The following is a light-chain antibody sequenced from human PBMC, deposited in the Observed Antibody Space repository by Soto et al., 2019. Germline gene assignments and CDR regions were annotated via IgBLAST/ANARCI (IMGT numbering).Light chain of an antibody. J-gene: IGKJ4*01. CDR1: QSVSSSY. CDR2: GAS. Sequence: EIVLTQSPGTLSLSPGERATLSCRASQSVSSSYLAWYQQKPGQAPRLLTYGASSRATGIPDRFSGSGSGTDFTLTISRLEPEDFALYYCQHYGSSPLTFGGGTKVDIK. CDR3: QHYGSSPLT. V-gene: IGKV3-20*01.